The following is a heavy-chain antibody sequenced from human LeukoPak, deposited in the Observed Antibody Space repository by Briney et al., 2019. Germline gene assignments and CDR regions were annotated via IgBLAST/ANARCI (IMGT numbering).Heavy chain of an antibody. CDR1: GFTFSPYS. V-gene: IGHV3-23*01. Sequence: PGGSLRLSCAAASGFTFSPYSMTWVRQGPGKGLGWVSTISGNGANTYYGDSVKGRFTISRDNSKNTLYLQMNSLRVDDTAVYYCAKGGVVNWFDPWGQGTLVTVSS. J-gene: IGHJ5*02. CDR3: AKGGVVNWFDP. CDR2: ISGNGANT. D-gene: IGHD3-22*01.